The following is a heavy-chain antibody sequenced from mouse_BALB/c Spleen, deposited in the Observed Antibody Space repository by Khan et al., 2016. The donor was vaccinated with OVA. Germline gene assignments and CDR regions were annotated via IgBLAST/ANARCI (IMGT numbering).Heavy chain of an antibody. CDR3: ARVYYRYDEGYWYFDV. V-gene: IGHV5-6-3*01. D-gene: IGHD2-14*01. CDR2: INSNGGTS. J-gene: IGHJ1*01. CDR1: GFTFSGYG. Sequence: EVELVESGGGLVQPGGSLKLSCAASGFTFSGYGMSWVRQTPDKRLELVATINSNGGTSYYPDSVKGRFTISRDNAKNTLHLQMSSLKSEDTAMYYCARVYYRYDEGYWYFDVWVAGTTVTVSS.